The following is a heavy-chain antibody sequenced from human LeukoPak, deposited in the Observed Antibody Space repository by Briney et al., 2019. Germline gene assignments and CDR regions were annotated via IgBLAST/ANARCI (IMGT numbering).Heavy chain of an antibody. Sequence: GATVKASCKASGYTFTSYDIDWVRQATGQGHEWMAWMNPNSGHTGYAQKLQGRVTMTMNTSIGTAYMELNSLRSEDTAVYYCARTASGVGYNYGPVGYWGQGTLVTVSS. D-gene: IGHD5-18*01. J-gene: IGHJ4*02. CDR3: ARTASGVGYNYGPVGY. CDR1: GYTFTSYD. CDR2: MNPNSGHT. V-gene: IGHV1-8*01.